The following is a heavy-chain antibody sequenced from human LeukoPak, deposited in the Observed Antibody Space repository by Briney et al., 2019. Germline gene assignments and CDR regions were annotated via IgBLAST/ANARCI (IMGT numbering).Heavy chain of an antibody. CDR3: ARHGVDFYYFDY. J-gene: IGHJ4*02. CDR2: INHSGST. Sequence: PSETLSLTCAVYGGSFSGYYWSWIRQPPVKGLEWIGEINHSGSTNYNPSLKSRVTISVDTSKNQFSLKLSSVTAADTAVYYCARHGVDFYYFDYWGQGTLVTVSS. V-gene: IGHV4-34*01. D-gene: IGHD5-24*01. CDR1: GGSFSGYY.